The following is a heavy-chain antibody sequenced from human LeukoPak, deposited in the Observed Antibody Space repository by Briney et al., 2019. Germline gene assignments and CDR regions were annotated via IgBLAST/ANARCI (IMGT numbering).Heavy chain of an antibody. J-gene: IGHJ4*02. CDR3: AKDSQGYCSSTSCYMGEYDY. CDR1: GFSFSDYG. CDR2: IRYDESKT. D-gene: IGHD2-2*02. V-gene: IGHV3-30*02. Sequence: PGGSLRLSCAASGFSFSDYGMHWVRQAPAKGLEWVAFIRYDESKTYYGDPVKGRFTVSRDNSKNTLYLQMNSLRAEDTAVYYCAKDSQGYCSSTSCYMGEYDYWGQGTLVTVSS.